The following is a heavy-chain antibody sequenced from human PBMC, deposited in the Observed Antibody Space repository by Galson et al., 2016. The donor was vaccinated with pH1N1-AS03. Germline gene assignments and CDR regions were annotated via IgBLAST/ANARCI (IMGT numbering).Heavy chain of an antibody. CDR1: GYTFTSYY. D-gene: IGHD4/OR15-4a*01. CDR2: INPSDGNT. Sequence: SVKVSCKASGYTFTSYYIHWVRQAPGQGREWMGIINPSDGNTNYAQRFQGRVTMTRDTSTSTVYMELSSLRSDDTAVYYCARVSAGLTGYYYAMDVLGQGTTVTVSS. J-gene: IGHJ6*02. V-gene: IGHV1-46*01. CDR3: ARVSAGLTGYYYAMDV.